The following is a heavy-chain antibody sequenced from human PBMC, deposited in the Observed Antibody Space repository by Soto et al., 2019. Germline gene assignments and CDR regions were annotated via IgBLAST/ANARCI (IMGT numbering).Heavy chain of an antibody. Sequence: GGSLRLSCEASGFTFSSYAMSWVRQAPGEGLEWVSAISGSGGSTYYADSVKGRFTISRDNSKNTLYLQMNSLRAEDTAVYYCAKGISDPNDYGDVGRYWGQGTLVTVSS. D-gene: IGHD4-17*01. V-gene: IGHV3-23*01. CDR2: ISGSGGST. CDR3: AKGISDPNDYGDVGRY. CDR1: GFTFSSYA. J-gene: IGHJ4*02.